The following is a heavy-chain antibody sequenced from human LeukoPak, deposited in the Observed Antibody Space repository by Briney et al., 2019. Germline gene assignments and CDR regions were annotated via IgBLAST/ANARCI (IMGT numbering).Heavy chain of an antibody. CDR1: GFTFTTYT. D-gene: IGHD3-10*01. CDR2: INAANGNT. CDR3: ARALTMVRGVIPPFGY. Sequence: ASVKVSCKTSGFTFTTYTMHWVRQAPGQRLEWMGWINAANGNTQYSQKFQGRVTITRDTSASTAYMELNSLRSEDTAVYYCARALTMVRGVIPPFGYWGQGTLVTVSS. V-gene: IGHV1-3*01. J-gene: IGHJ4*02.